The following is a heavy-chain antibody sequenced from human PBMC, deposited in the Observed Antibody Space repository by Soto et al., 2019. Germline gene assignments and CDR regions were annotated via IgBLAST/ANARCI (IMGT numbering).Heavy chain of an antibody. CDR3: ARDQAYTYGVFDY. Sequence: LRLSCAASGFTFSSHWMHWVRQAPGKGLVWVSTIKTDGSSTTYPDSVKGRFTISRDNAKNTLYLQMNSLRAEDTAVYYCARDQAYTYGVFDYWGQGALVTVSS. J-gene: IGHJ4*02. D-gene: IGHD5-18*01. V-gene: IGHV3-74*01. CDR2: IKTDGSST. CDR1: GFTFSSHW.